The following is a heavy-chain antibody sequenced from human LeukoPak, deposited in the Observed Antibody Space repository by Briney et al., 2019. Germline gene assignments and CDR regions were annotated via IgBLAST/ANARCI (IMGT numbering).Heavy chain of an antibody. CDR1: GGSFSNYD. CDR2: IIPAFGRA. Sequence: ASVKVSCKASGGSFSNYDIAWVRQAPGQGLEWMGGIIPAFGRADYAERFRDRITITAHETTSAAYMELRGLGSEDRGVYYCAKGGSYTTGWYADSWGQGTQVGV. V-gene: IGHV1-69*13. J-gene: IGHJ5*01. D-gene: IGHD6-19*01. CDR3: AKGGSYTTGWYADS.